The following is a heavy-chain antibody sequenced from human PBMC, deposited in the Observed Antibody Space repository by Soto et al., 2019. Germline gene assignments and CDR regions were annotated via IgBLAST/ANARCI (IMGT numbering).Heavy chain of an antibody. CDR2: IYPGDSDT. CDR1: GYSFISYW. CDR3: ARPLGYCSSATCHAPF. Sequence: PGESLKISCKGSGYSFISYWIGWVRQMPGKGLEWMGIIYPGDSDTRYSPSFQGQVTISADKSINTAYLQWSSLKASDTALYYCARPLGYCSSATCHAPFWGQGTLVTVSS. V-gene: IGHV5-51*03. D-gene: IGHD2-2*01. J-gene: IGHJ4*02.